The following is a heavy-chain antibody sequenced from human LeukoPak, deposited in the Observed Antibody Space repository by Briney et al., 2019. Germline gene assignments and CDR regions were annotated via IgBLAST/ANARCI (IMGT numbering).Heavy chain of an antibody. CDR1: GFTFSSYE. CDR2: ISSSGSTI. CDR3: ARVLSGWFYYYYYYMDV. V-gene: IGHV3-48*03. Sequence: GGSLRLSCAASGFTFSSYEMNWVRQAPGKGLEWVSYISSSGSTIYYADSVKGRLTISRDNAKNSPYLQMNSLRAEDTAVYYCARVLSGWFYYYYYYMDVWGKGTTVTISS. J-gene: IGHJ6*03. D-gene: IGHD6-19*01.